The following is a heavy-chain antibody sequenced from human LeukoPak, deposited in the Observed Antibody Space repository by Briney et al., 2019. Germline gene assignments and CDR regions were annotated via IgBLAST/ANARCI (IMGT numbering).Heavy chain of an antibody. CDR3: AREPQAGSWGFDY. V-gene: IGHV4-34*01. Sequence: SETLSLTCAVYGGSFSGYYWSWIRQPPGKGLEWIGEINHSGSTNYNPSLKSRVTISVDTSKNQFSLKLSSVTAADTAVYYCAREPQAGSWGFDYWGQGTLVTVSS. CDR1: GGSFSGYY. J-gene: IGHJ4*02. D-gene: IGHD3-16*01. CDR2: INHSGST.